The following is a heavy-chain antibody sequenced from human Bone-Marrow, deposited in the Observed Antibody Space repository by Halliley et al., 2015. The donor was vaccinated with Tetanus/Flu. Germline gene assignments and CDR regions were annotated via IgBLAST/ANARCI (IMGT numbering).Heavy chain of an antibody. D-gene: IGHD6-19*01. CDR3: ARVGPSGWSGGHWLAP. V-gene: IGHV3-74*01. CDR2: INTARRTT. Sequence: INTARRTTNYADSVKGPFTISRANTKNPVCLQMTSLEAEDTAIYYCARVGPSGWSGGHWLAPWGQGALVTVSS. J-gene: IGHJ5*02.